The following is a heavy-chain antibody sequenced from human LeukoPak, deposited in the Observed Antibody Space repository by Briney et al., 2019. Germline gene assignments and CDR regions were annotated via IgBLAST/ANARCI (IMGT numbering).Heavy chain of an antibody. D-gene: IGHD6-19*01. V-gene: IGHV5-51*01. CDR2: IYPGDSDT. Sequence: GESLKISCEGSGYTFAIYWIAWVRQMPGKGLELMGIIYPGDSDTRYSPSFQGQVTISADKSIITTYLQWSSLKASDTAMYYCARTGYSSGWYGGFDIWGQGTLVTVSS. J-gene: IGHJ3*02. CDR3: ARTGYSSGWYGGFDI. CDR1: GYTFAIYW.